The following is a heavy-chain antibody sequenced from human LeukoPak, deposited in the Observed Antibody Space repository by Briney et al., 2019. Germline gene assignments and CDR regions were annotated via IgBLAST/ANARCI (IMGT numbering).Heavy chain of an antibody. D-gene: IGHD4-23*01. J-gene: IGHJ4*02. V-gene: IGHV1-8*01. CDR1: GYTFTSYD. Sequence: ASVKVSCKASGYTFTSYDINWVRQATGQGLEWMGWMNPNSGNTGYAQKFQGRVTITRNTSISTAYMELSSLRSEDTAVYYCARGPSDYGGLSYFDYWGQGTLVTVSS. CDR2: MNPNSGNT. CDR3: ARGPSDYGGLSYFDY.